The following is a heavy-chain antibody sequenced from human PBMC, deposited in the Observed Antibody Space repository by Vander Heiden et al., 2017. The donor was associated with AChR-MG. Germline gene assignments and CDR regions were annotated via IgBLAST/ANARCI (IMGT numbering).Heavy chain of an antibody. J-gene: IGHJ4*02. V-gene: IGHV4-59*01. D-gene: IGHD2-15*01. CDR3: ARWAPRYCSGGSCYPEGFDY. CDR2: IHYSGST. Sequence: GLVKPSATLSLTCTVSGGSISSYYWSWIRQPPGKGLEWIGYIHYSGSTNYNPSLKSRVTISVDTSKNQFSLKLSSVTAADTAVYYCARWAPRYCSGGSCYPEGFDYWGQGTLVTVSS. CDR1: GGSISSYY.